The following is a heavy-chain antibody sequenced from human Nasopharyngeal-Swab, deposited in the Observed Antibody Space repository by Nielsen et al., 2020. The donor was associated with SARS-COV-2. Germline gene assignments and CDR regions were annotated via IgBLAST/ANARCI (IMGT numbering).Heavy chain of an antibody. V-gene: IGHV3-23*01. Sequence: GESLKISCAASGFTFSSYAMSWVRQAPGKGLEWVSAISGSGGYTYYADSVKGRFTISRDNSKHTLYLQMNSLRAEDTAVFYCAPSVRGIRMYAFDIWGQGTMVTVSS. D-gene: IGHD3-10*02. CDR2: ISGSGGYT. CDR1: GFTFSSYA. J-gene: IGHJ3*02. CDR3: APSVRGIRMYAFDI.